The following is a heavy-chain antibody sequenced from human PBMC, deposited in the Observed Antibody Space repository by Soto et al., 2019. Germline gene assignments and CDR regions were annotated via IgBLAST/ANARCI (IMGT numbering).Heavy chain of an antibody. J-gene: IGHJ5*02. V-gene: IGHV4-31*03. CDR3: GRGKNWFDP. CDR2: IYYSGST. Sequence: SETLSLTCTVSGGSISSGGYHWSWIRQHPGKGLEWIGYIYYSGSTYYNPSLKSRVTISVDTSKNQFSLKLSSVTAADTAVYYCGRGKNWFDPWGQGTLVTVSS. CDR1: GGSISSGGYH.